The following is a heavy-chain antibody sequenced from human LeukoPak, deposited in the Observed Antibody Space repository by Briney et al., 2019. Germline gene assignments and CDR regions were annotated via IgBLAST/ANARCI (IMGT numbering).Heavy chain of an antibody. V-gene: IGHV1-8*01. CDR3: ARGPTQVVVLGYYYMDV. CDR2: MNPNSGNT. CDR1: GYTFTSYD. J-gene: IGHJ6*03. Sequence: ALVKVSCKASGYTFTSYDINWVRQATGQGLEWMGWMNPNSGNTGFAQKFQGRVTMTRNTSISTAYMELSSLRSEDTAVYYCARGPTQVVVLGYYYMDVWGKGTTVTVSS. D-gene: IGHD2-2*01.